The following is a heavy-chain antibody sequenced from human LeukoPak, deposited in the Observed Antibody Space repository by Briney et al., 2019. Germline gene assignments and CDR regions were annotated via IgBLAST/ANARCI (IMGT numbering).Heavy chain of an antibody. D-gene: IGHD6-13*01. V-gene: IGHV1-18*01. CDR1: GYTFTSYG. Sequence: ASVKVSCKASGYTFTSYGISWVRQAPGQGLEWMEWISAYNGNTNYAQKLQGRVTMTTDTSTSTAYMELRSLRSDDTAVYYCARDYTEGQQLVLSGYFDYWGQGTLVTVSS. CDR2: ISAYNGNT. J-gene: IGHJ4*02. CDR3: ARDYTEGQQLVLSGYFDY.